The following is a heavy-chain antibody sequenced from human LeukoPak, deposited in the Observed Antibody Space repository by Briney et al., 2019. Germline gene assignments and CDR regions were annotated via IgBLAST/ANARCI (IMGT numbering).Heavy chain of an antibody. Sequence: GGSLRLSCAASGFTFSSYGMHWVRQSPGRGLEWVSFLSSDGSNEFYADSLKGRFTISRDNSKDTLYLQMDSLRAEDTALYYCAREEHDYVWGSYRYYYYYGIDVWGQGTTVTVSS. D-gene: IGHD3-16*02. CDR3: AREEHDYVWGSYRYYYYYGIDV. V-gene: IGHV3-30*03. J-gene: IGHJ6*02. CDR1: GFTFSSYG. CDR2: LSSDGSNE.